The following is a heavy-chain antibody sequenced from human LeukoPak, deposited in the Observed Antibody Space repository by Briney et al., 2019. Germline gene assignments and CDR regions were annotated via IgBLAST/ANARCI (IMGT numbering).Heavy chain of an antibody. CDR1: GGSISSGGYY. V-gene: IGHV4-31*03. J-gene: IGHJ3*02. Sequence: PSQTLSLTCTVSGGSISSGGYYWGWIRQHPGKGLEWIGYIYYSGSTYYNPSLKSRVTISVDTSKNQFSLKLSSVTAADTAVYYCARLSPPHYDSSGYYYVGAFDIWGQGTMVTVSS. CDR2: IYYSGST. D-gene: IGHD3-22*01. CDR3: ARLSPPHYDSSGYYYVGAFDI.